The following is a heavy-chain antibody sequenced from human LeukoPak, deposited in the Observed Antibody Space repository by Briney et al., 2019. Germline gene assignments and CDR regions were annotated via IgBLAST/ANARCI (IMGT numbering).Heavy chain of an antibody. V-gene: IGHV3-13*01. CDR2: IGIRGDT. CDR3: ARGGIQVSGIDEFDY. CDR1: GFTFIDYD. D-gene: IGHD6-19*01. J-gene: IGHJ4*02. Sequence: GGSLRLSCAASGFTFIDYDMHWVRQVIGKGLEWVSAIGIRGDTYYSGSVKGRFTISRENTESSLHLQMNSLRAEDTAVYYCARGGIQVSGIDEFDYWGQGTLVTVSS.